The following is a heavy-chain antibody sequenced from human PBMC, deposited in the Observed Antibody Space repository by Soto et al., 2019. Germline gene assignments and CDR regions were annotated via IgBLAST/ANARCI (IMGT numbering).Heavy chain of an antibody. Sequence: GGSLRLSCAASGFIFSSHAMSWVRQAPGQGLEWVPAISGSDGSTYYADSVKGRFTISRDNSRNTLYLQMNSLRAEDTAVYYCAKDGVAHIPLYTSGSSYDHWGQGTLVTVSS. CDR1: GFIFSSHA. CDR3: AKDGVAHIPLYTSGSSYDH. V-gene: IGHV3-23*01. D-gene: IGHD3-22*01. J-gene: IGHJ4*02. CDR2: ISGSDGST.